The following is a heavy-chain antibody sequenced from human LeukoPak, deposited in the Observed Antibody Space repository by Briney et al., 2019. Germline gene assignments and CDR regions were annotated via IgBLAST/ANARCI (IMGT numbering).Heavy chain of an antibody. CDR1: GYTFTGHY. CDR3: ARTHCSSTSCYPYFDY. CDR2: INPNSGVT. J-gene: IGHJ4*02. Sequence: ASVKVSCKASGYTFTGHYMHWVRQAPGQGLEWMGYINPNSGVTRYAQKFQGRVTMTRDTSISTAYMELSRLRSDDTAVYYCARTHCSSTSCYPYFDYWGQGTLVTVSS. D-gene: IGHD2-2*01. V-gene: IGHV1-2*02.